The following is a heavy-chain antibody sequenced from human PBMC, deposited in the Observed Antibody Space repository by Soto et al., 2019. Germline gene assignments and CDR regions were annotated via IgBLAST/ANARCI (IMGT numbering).Heavy chain of an antibody. J-gene: IGHJ6*02. CDR2: IYHSAST. Sequence: PSETLSLTCTVSGDPMRSYYWSWIRQAPGKGLEWIGYIYHSASTNYNPSLESRVTISIDTAKKQFSLKMSSVTAADTAVYYCVKVVQESRNYFYYGMDVWGQGITVTVSS. V-gene: IGHV4-59*01. CDR3: VKVVQESRNYFYYGMDV. CDR1: GDPMRSYY.